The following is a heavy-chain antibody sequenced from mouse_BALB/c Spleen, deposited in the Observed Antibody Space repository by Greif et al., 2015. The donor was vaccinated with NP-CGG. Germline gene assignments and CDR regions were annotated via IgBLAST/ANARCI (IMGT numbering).Heavy chain of an antibody. CDR1: GYTFTSYW. CDR3: TTLYYGNYVYYAMDY. J-gene: IGHJ4*01. Sequence: QVQLKESGAELVRPGASMKLSCKASGYTFTSYWINWVKQRPGQGLEWIGNIYPSDSYTNYNQKFKDKATLTVDKSSSTAYMQLSSPTSEDSAVYYCTTLYYGNYVYYAMDYWGQGTSVTVSS. D-gene: IGHD2-1*01. V-gene: IGHV1-69*02. CDR2: IYPSDSYT.